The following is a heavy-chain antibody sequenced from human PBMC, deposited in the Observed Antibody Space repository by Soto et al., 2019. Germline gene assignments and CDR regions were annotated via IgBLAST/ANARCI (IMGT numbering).Heavy chain of an antibody. CDR1: GFTFSSYS. CDR3: ARDFGYCSGGSCYSYYYYYMDV. CDR2: ISSSSSYI. D-gene: IGHD2-15*01. V-gene: IGHV3-21*01. Sequence: EEQLVESGGGLVKPGGSLRLSCAASGFTFSSYSMNWVRQAPGKGLEWVSSISSSSSYIYYADSVKGRFTISRDNAKNSLYLQMNSLRAEDTAVYYCARDFGYCSGGSCYSYYYYYMDVWGKGTTVTVSS. J-gene: IGHJ6*03.